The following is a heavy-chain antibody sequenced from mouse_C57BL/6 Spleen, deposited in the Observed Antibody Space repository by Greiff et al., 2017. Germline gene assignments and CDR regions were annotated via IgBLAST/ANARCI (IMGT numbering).Heavy chain of an antibody. CDR2: IHPNSGST. Sequence: QVQLQQPGAELVKPGASVKLSCKASGYTFTSYWMHWVKQRPGQGLEWIGMIHPNSGSTNYNDKFKSKATLTVDKSSSTAYMQLSSLTSEDSAVYDGAKPEYDYTYFATDYWGQGTSVTVSS. CDR3: AKPEYDYTYFATDY. CDR1: GYTFTSYW. V-gene: IGHV1-64*01. J-gene: IGHJ4*01. D-gene: IGHD2-4*01.